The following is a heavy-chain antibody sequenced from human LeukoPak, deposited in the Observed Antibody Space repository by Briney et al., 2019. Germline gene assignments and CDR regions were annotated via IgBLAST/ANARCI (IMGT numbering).Heavy chain of an antibody. CDR2: IYYSGST. D-gene: IGHD2-2*03. CDR3: ARWGGYCSSTSCQFRSPHAFDI. CDR1: GGSISSYY. V-gene: IGHV4-59*08. Sequence: PSETLSLTCTVSGGSISSYYWSWIRQPPGKGLEWIGYIYYSGSTNYNPSLKSRVTISVDTSKNQFSLKLSSVTAADTAVYYCARWGGYCSSTSCQFRSPHAFDIWGQGTMVTVSS. J-gene: IGHJ3*02.